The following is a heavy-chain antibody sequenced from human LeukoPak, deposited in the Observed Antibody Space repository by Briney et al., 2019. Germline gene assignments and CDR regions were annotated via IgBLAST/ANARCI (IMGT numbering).Heavy chain of an antibody. CDR3: ERGLMMAVAGRGEFHY. Sequence: WETLSLICTVSGGSIRSYYWSWIRQPPGKGLEWIGYIYYRGSTNYNPSVKSQVTRSVNTTKNHISLELSSVTAAGTAVYYCERGLMMAVAGRGEFHYWGQGTLVTVSS. D-gene: IGHD6-19*01. CDR2: IYYRGST. CDR1: GGSIRSYY. V-gene: IGHV4-59*01. J-gene: IGHJ4*02.